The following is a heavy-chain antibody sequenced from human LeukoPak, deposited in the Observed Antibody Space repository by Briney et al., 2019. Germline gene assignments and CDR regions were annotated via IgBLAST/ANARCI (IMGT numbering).Heavy chain of an antibody. Sequence: KPSETLSLTCAVSGDTVSSNSTAWNWIRQSPSRGLEGLVRTYYSSKWYNDYALSVKSRITINPDTSKNQFTLQLNSVTPEDTAVYYCARGAVAVRNAFDIWGQGTRVTVSS. CDR1: GDTVSSNSTA. D-gene: IGHD6-19*01. J-gene: IGHJ3*02. CDR2: TYYSSKWYN. CDR3: ARGAVAVRNAFDI. V-gene: IGHV6-1*01.